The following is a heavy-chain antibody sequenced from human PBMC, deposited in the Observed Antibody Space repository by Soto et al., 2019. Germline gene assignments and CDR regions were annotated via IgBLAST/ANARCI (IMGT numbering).Heavy chain of an antibody. J-gene: IGHJ6*02. CDR3: ANSPRVTPTGYRLMDV. Sequence: HPGGSLRLSCAASGFTFSDHYMDWVRQAPGKGLEWVGRIRNKAKSYTTEYAASVKGRFIISRDDSKNSLFLQMNSLKTEDTAVYYCANSPRVTPTGYRLMDVWGQGTTVTVSS. D-gene: IGHD4-4*01. CDR1: GFTFSDHY. V-gene: IGHV3-72*01. CDR2: IRNKAKSYTT.